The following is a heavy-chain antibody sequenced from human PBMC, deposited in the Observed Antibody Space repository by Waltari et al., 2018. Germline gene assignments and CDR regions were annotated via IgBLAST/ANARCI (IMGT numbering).Heavy chain of an antibody. J-gene: IGHJ5*02. CDR1: GYSFTTYW. V-gene: IGHV5-51*03. CDR3: ATICSSSSCSLRNWCGP. D-gene: IGHD2-2*01. CDR2: IDLGDSDT. Sequence: EVQLVQPGAEVKKPGESLKISCKGSGYSFTTYWIAWVRQMPGKGLEWMGIIDLGDSDTRYSPSFQGQVTISADKSTTPAYLQWSSLKASDSAMYYCATICSSSSCSLRNWCGPWGQGTLVTVSS.